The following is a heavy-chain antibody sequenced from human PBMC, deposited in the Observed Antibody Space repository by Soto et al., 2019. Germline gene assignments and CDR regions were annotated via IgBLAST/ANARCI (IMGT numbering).Heavy chain of an antibody. Sequence: QVQLVQSGAEVKKPGASVTVSCKTSGYHLTDFYIHWVRQAPGQGLEWMAWINPQTGDTNTALKFQGRVTMTRDTSIKTAFMELTRLSSDDTAVYYCAREGGAAPGARREWYLDLWGRVTLVSVAS. J-gene: IGHJ2*01. CDR1: GYHLTDFY. D-gene: IGHD6-25*01. CDR2: INPQTGDT. V-gene: IGHV1-2*02. CDR3: AREGGAAPGARREWYLDL.